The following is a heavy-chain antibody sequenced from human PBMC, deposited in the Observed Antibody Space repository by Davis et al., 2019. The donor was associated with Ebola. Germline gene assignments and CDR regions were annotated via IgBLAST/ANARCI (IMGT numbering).Heavy chain of an antibody. V-gene: IGHV3-11*04. CDR2: INSGSGSAI. J-gene: IGHJ4*02. CDR3: AREAPNCGGDCLDY. CDR1: GFTFSDYY. D-gene: IGHD2-21*01. Sequence: PGGSLRLSCEVSGFTFSDYYMSWIRQAPGKGLEWVSYINSGSGSAIYYADSVKGRFTISRDNAKNSVYLQMNSLRAEDTAVYYCAREAPNCGGDCLDYWGQGTLVTVSS.